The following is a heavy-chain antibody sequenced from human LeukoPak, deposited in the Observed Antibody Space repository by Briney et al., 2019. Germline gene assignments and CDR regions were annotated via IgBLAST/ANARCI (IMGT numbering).Heavy chain of an antibody. D-gene: IGHD3-22*01. CDR3: ARDRGYSYGTNYYDSSGYMALPFDY. CDR2: ISAYNGNT. V-gene: IGHV1-18*01. CDR1: GYTFTSYG. Sequence: ASVKVSCKASGYTFTSYGISWVRQAPGQGLEWMGWISAYNGNTNYAQTLQGRVTMTTDTSTSTAYMELRSLRSDDTAVYYCARDRGYSYGTNYYDSSGYMALPFDYWGQGTLVTVSS. J-gene: IGHJ4*02.